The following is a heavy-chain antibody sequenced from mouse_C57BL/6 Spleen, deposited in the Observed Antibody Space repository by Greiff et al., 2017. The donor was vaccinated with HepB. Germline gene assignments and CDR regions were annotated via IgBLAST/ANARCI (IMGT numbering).Heavy chain of an antibody. CDR1: GYSFTGYY. Sequence: EVKLQESGPELVKPGASVKISCKASGYSFTGYYMNWVKQSPEKSLEWIGEINPSTGGTTYNQKFKAKATLTVDKSSSTAYMQLKSLTSEDSAVYYCARLGSSGYSDYWGQGTTLTVSS. J-gene: IGHJ2*01. V-gene: IGHV1-42*01. CDR3: ARLGSSGYSDY. D-gene: IGHD3-2*02. CDR2: INPSTGGT.